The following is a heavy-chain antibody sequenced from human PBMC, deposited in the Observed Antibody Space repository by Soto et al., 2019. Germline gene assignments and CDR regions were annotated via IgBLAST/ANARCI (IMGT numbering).Heavy chain of an antibody. CDR2: IYSGGST. CDR3: ARGYSSSWYHGPGFDY. CDR1: GFTVSSNY. D-gene: IGHD6-13*01. Sequence: EVQLVETGGGLIQPGGSLRLSCAASGFTVSSNYMSWVRQAPGKGLEWVSVIYSGGSTYYADSVKGRFTISRDNSKNTLYLQMNSLRAEDTAVYYCARGYSSSWYHGPGFDYWGQGTLVTVSS. V-gene: IGHV3-53*02. J-gene: IGHJ4*02.